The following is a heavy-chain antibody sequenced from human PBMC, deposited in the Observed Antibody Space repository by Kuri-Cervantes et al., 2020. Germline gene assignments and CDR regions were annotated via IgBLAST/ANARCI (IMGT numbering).Heavy chain of an antibody. CDR2: ISSSSSYI. CDR3: AKESAVEGKPIGPALYNWFDP. CDR1: GFTFSSYS. J-gene: IGHJ5*02. D-gene: IGHD6-25*01. V-gene: IGHV3-21*04. Sequence: GGSLRLSCAASGFTFSSYSMNWVRQAPGKGLEWVSSISSSSSYIYYADSVKGRFTISRDNAKNSLYLQMNSLRAEDTAVYYCAKESAVEGKPIGPALYNWFDPWGQGTLVTVSS.